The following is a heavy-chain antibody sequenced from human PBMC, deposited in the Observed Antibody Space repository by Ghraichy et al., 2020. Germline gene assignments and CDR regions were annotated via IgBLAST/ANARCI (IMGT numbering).Heavy chain of an antibody. J-gene: IGHJ3*02. CDR3: ARRVGYDILTGYYLRYAFDI. Sequence: SETLSLTCAVYGGSFSGYYWSWIRQPPGKGLEWIGEINHSGSTNYNPSLKSRVTISVDTSKNQFSLKLSSVTAADTAVYYCARRVGYDILTGYYLRYAFDIWGQGTMVTGSS. CDR1: GGSFSGYY. CDR2: INHSGST. V-gene: IGHV4-34*01. D-gene: IGHD3-9*01.